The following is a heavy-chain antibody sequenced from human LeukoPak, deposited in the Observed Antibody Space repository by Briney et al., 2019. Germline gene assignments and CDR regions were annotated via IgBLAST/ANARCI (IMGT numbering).Heavy chain of an antibody. J-gene: IGHJ4*02. CDR2: INPNSGGT. CDR1: GYTFNGYY. CDR3: ARVPPSAHQLFSSDY. D-gene: IGHD2-2*01. Sequence: GASVKVSCKASGYTFNGYYMHWVRQAPGQGLEWMGWINPNSGGTNYAQKFQGRVTMTRDTSISTAYMELSRLTSDDKAVYYCARVPPSAHQLFSSDYWGQGTQVTVSS. V-gene: IGHV1-2*02.